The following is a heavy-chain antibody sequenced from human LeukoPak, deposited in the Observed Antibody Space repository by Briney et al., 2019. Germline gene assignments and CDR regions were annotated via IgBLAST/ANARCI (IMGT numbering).Heavy chain of an antibody. CDR3: AKSGKIVATIPFDY. J-gene: IGHJ4*02. V-gene: IGHV3-30*02. D-gene: IGHD5-12*01. CDR2: IRYDGSNK. Sequence: PGGSLRLSCAASGFTFSSYGMHWVRQAPGKGLEWVAFIRYDGSNKYYADSVKGRFTISRDNSKNTLYLQMNSLRAEDTAVYYCAKSGKIVATIPFDYWGQGTLVTVSS. CDR1: GFTFSSYG.